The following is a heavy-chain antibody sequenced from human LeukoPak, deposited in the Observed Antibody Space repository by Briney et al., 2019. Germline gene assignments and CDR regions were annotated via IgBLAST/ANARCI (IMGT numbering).Heavy chain of an antibody. CDR3: ATVASGWYPDY. CDR2: IYYSGST. D-gene: IGHD6-19*01. V-gene: IGHV4-30-4*07. J-gene: IGHJ4*02. Sequence: PSETLSLTCAVSGGSISSGGYSWSWIRQPPGKGLEWIGYIYYSGSTYYNPSLKSRVTISVDTSKNQFSLKLNSVTAADTAVYYCATVASGWYPDYWGQGALVTVAS. CDR1: GGSISSGGYS.